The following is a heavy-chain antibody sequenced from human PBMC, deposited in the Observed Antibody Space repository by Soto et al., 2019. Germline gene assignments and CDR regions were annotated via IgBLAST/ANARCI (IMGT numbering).Heavy chain of an antibody. CDR3: ARGYLRYYGSGSYYRPFDY. CDR1: GGSFSGYY. V-gene: IGHV4-34*01. Sequence: LSLTCAVYGGSFSGYYWSWIRQPPGKGLEWIGEINHSGSTNYNPSLKSRVTISVDTSKNQFSLKLSSVTAADTAVYYCARGYLRYYGSGSYYRPFDYWGQGTLVTVSS. D-gene: IGHD3-10*01. CDR2: INHSGST. J-gene: IGHJ4*02.